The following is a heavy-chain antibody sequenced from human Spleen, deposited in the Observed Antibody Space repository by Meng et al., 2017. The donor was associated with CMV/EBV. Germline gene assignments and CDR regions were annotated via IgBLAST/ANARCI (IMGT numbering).Heavy chain of an antibody. J-gene: IGHJ4*02. CDR2: IYYSGNT. D-gene: IGHD2-2*01. CDR3: ARRGGRGYCSSTSCAYSDY. Sequence: SGPTLVKPTQTLTLTCNFSGFSLITREVGVGWIRQPPGKGLEWIGDIYYSGNTYYNPSLKSRVTISVDTSKNQFSLKLSSVTAADTAVYYCARRGGRGYCSSTSCAYSDYWGQGTLVTVSS. V-gene: IGHV4-30-4*08. CDR1: GFSLITREVG.